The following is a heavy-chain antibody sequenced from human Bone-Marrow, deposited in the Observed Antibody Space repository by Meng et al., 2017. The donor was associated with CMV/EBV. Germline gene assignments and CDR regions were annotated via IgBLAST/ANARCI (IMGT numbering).Heavy chain of an antibody. J-gene: IGHJ6*02. D-gene: IGHD1-7*01. CDR3: ARDRPYNWNYVDV. CDR1: GGSISSSSYY. V-gene: IGHV4-39*02. CDR2: IYYSGST. Sequence: SETLSLTCTVSGGSISSSSYYWGWIRQPLGKGLEWIGSIYYSGSTYYNPSLKSRVTISVDTSKNQFSLKLSSVTAADTAVYYCARDRPYNWNYVDVWGQRTTVTVSS.